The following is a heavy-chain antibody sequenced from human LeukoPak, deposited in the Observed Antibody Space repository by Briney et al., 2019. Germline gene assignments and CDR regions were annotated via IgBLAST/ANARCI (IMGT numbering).Heavy chain of an antibody. J-gene: IGHJ4*02. CDR1: GFTFSSYG. CDR2: IWYDGSNK. D-gene: IGHD3-9*01. Sequence: GGSLRLSCAASGFTFSSYGMHWVRQAPGKGLEWVAVIWYDGSNKYYADSVKGRFTISRDNSKNTLDLQMNSLRAEDTAVYYCAKEGGTGYHAYYFDYWGQGTLVTVSS. CDR3: AKEGGTGYHAYYFDY. V-gene: IGHV3-33*06.